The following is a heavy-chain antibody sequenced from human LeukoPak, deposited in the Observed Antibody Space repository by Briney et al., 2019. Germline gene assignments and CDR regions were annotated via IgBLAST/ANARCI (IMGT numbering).Heavy chain of an antibody. J-gene: IGHJ4*02. CDR1: GFTFNSYG. Sequence: GGSLRLSCAASGFTFNSYGMRWVRQAPGKGLEWVALISYDGSNKYYVDSVKGRFTISRDNSKNTLYLQMNSLRAEDTAFYYCARDKAAAGTLFDYWGQGALVTVSS. V-gene: IGHV3-30*03. D-gene: IGHD6-13*01. CDR3: ARDKAAAGTLFDY. CDR2: ISYDGSNK.